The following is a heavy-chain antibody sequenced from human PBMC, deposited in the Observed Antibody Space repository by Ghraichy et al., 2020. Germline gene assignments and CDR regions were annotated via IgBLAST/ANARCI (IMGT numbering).Heavy chain of an antibody. V-gene: IGHV3-74*01. CDR2: INSDGSST. J-gene: IGHJ6*02. CDR3: ARDQMATITFYYYYGMDV. D-gene: IGHD5-24*01. Sequence: GGSLRLSCAASGFTFSSYWMHWVRQAPGKGLVWVSRINSDGSSTSYADSVKGRFTISRDNAKNTLYLQMNSLRAEDTAVYYCARDQMATITFYYYYGMDVWGQGTTVTVSS. CDR1: GFTFSSYW.